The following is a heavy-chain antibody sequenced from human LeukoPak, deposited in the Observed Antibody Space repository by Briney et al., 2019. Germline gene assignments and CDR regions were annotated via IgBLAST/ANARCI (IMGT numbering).Heavy chain of an antibody. CDR3: AKDPLWDTDAN. D-gene: IGHD3-16*01. CDR2: ISYDGSNK. J-gene: IGHJ4*02. V-gene: IGHV3-30*04. Sequence: PGRSLRLSCKTSGFTFGDFAVGWVRQAPGKGLEWVAVISYDGSNKYYADSVKGRFTISRDNSKNTLYLQMNSLRAEDTAVYYCAKDPLWDTDANWGQGTLVTVSS. CDR1: GFTFGDFA.